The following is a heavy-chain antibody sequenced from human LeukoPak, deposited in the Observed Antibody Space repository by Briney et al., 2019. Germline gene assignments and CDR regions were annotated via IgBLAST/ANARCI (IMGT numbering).Heavy chain of an antibody. D-gene: IGHD2-2*01. CDR3: AKDSSTSSYMDV. Sequence: PGRSLRLSCAASGFTFDDYAMHWVRQAPGKGLEWVSGISWNSGSIDYADSVKGRFTISRDNAKNSLYLQMNSLRAEDMALYYCAKDSSTSSYMDVWGKGTTVTVSS. J-gene: IGHJ6*03. CDR2: ISWNSGSI. CDR1: GFTFDDYA. V-gene: IGHV3-9*03.